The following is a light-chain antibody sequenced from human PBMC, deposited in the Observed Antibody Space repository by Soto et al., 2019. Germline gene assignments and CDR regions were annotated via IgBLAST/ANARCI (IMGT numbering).Light chain of an antibody. V-gene: IGKV1-5*03. Sequence: DIQMTQSPSTLSASVGDRVTITCRASQSVSRWLAWYQQKPGKAPKLLIYKASTLESGVPSRFSGSGSGTEFSLAISSLQPDDSATYFCQQYNDNWTFGQGTKVEIK. CDR1: QSVSRW. CDR3: QQYNDNWT. J-gene: IGKJ1*01. CDR2: KAS.